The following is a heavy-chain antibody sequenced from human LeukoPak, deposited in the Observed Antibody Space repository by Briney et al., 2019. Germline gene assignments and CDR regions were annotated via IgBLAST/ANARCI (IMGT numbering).Heavy chain of an antibody. CDR2: ISSSSSYI. Sequence: GGSLRLSCAASGFTFSSYSMNWVRQAPGKGLEWVSSISSSSSYIYYADSVKGRFTISRDNAKNSLYLQMNSLRAEDMAVYYCARPHYYDSSGYYYLFDYWGQGTLVTVSS. J-gene: IGHJ4*02. CDR1: GFTFSSYS. D-gene: IGHD3-22*01. V-gene: IGHV3-21*01. CDR3: ARPHYYDSSGYYYLFDY.